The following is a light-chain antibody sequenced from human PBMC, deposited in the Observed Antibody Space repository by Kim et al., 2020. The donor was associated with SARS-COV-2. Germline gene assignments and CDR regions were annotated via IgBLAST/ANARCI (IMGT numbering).Light chain of an antibody. CDR3: SSYAGSSKYV. Sequence: GQSVTISCTGTRSDVGGYNYVSWYRQHPGKARKLMIYEVSKRPSGVPDRFSGSKSGNTASLTVSGLQAEDEADYYCSSYAGSSKYVFGTGTKVTVL. J-gene: IGLJ1*01. V-gene: IGLV2-8*01. CDR2: EVS. CDR1: RSDVGGYNY.